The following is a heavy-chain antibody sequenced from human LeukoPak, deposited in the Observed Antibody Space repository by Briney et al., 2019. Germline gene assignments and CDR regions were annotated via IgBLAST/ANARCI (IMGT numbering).Heavy chain of an antibody. CDR2: IHPINSET. CDR1: GYSFTTHW. D-gene: IGHD1-26*01. Sequence: GESLKISCKVSGYSFTTHWIGWVRQVPGKGLEWMGIIHPINSETRYSPSFEGQVTISADTSISTVFLQWNSLKSSDTAMYYCARRGSYYWFDPWGQGTLVTVSS. V-gene: IGHV5-51*01. CDR3: ARRGSYYWFDP. J-gene: IGHJ5*02.